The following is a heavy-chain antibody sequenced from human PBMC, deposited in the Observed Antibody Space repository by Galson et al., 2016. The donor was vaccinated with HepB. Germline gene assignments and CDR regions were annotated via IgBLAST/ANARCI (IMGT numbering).Heavy chain of an antibody. Sequence: SVKVSCKASGYTFTDYYMHWVRQAPGQGLEWVGWINPNSGGTNYAQKFQGRVTMTWDTSISTAYMELSGLKSDDTAVYYCARVFTMVRGVTNTFYYYGMDVWGQGTTVTVSS. CDR1: GYTFTDYY. V-gene: IGHV1-2*02. CDR2: INPNSGGT. D-gene: IGHD3-10*01. J-gene: IGHJ6*02. CDR3: ARVFTMVRGVTNTFYYYGMDV.